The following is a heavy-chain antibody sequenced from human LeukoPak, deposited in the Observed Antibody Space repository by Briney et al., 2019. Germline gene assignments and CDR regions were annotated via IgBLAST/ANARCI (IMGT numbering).Heavy chain of an antibody. CDR1: GFTFSSYT. Sequence: GGSLRLSCAASGFTFSSYTMNWVRLAPGKGLEWVSSISRSNIYKYYADSVKGRFTISRDNAKNSLYLQMNSLRAEDTAVYYCANSRYDSSGYYGIIGYWGQGTLVTVSS. D-gene: IGHD3-22*01. J-gene: IGHJ4*02. CDR3: ANSRYDSSGYYGIIGY. CDR2: ISRSNIYK. V-gene: IGHV3-21*01.